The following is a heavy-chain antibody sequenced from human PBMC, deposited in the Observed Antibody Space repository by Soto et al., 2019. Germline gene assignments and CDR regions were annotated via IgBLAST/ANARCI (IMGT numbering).Heavy chain of an antibody. V-gene: IGHV4-31*03. D-gene: IGHD1-1*01. CDR3: ARGVLY. CDR2: IFHSGTT. Sequence: PSETLSLTCTVSGGYIRSGGYFWSWIRQPPGKGLEWIGNIFHSGTTYYNPSLKSRVTISVDTSKNQFSLKLSSVTAADTAVYFCARGVLYWGQGTLVTVSS. CDR1: GGYIRSGGYF. J-gene: IGHJ4*02.